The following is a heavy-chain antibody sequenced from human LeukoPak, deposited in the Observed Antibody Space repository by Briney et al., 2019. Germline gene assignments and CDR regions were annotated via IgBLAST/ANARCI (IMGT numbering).Heavy chain of an antibody. Sequence: ASVKVSCKASGYSFTNYAMNWVRQAPGQGLEWMGWINTNTGNPRYGQGFTGRFVFSLDTSVSTAYLQISSLKAEDTAVYFCARTRIPFYFGSGSPDYWGQGTLVTVSS. D-gene: IGHD3-10*01. J-gene: IGHJ4*02. CDR1: GYSFTNYA. CDR3: ARTRIPFYFGSGSPDY. CDR2: INTNTGNP. V-gene: IGHV7-4-1*02.